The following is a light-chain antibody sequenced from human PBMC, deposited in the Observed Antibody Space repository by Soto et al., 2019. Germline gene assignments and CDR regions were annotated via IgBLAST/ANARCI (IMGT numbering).Light chain of an antibody. CDR2: GNS. J-gene: IGLJ3*02. V-gene: IGLV1-40*01. CDR3: QSYDSSLSGRGV. Sequence: QPVVTQPPSVSGAPGQRVTISCTGSSSNIGAGYDVHWYQQLPGTAPKLLIYGNSNRPSGVPDRFSGSKSGTSASLAITGLQAEDGADYYCQSYDSSLSGRGVFGGGTKLTVL. CDR1: SSNIGAGYD.